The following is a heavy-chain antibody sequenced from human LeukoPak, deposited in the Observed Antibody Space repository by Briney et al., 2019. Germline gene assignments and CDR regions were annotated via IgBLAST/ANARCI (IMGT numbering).Heavy chain of an antibody. CDR1: AYTFTGYY. D-gene: IGHD2-15*01. CDR2: IDPNNGGA. J-gene: IGHJ4*02. Sequence: ASVKVSCKASAYTFTGYYMHWVRQAPGQGLEWMGWIDPNNGGAKYAQKFQGRVTMTRDTSISTVYVELSGLRPDDTAVYYCTRGREINCSGGSCYPFDYWGQGTWSPSPQ. V-gene: IGHV1-2*02. CDR3: TRGREINCSGGSCYPFDY.